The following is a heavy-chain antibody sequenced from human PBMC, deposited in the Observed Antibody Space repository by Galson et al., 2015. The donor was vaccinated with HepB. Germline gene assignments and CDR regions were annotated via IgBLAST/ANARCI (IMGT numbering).Heavy chain of an antibody. J-gene: IGHJ6*02. V-gene: IGHV3-30-3*01. CDR1: GFTFSSYA. CDR3: ARDRTGSSTSCKSGYGMDV. D-gene: IGHD2-2*01. CDR2: ISYDGSNK. Sequence: SLRLSCAASGFTFSSYAMSWVRQAPGKGLEWVAVISYDGSNKYYADSVKGRFTISRDNSKNTLYLQMNSLRAEDTAVYYCARDRTGSSTSCKSGYGMDVWCQGTTVTVSS.